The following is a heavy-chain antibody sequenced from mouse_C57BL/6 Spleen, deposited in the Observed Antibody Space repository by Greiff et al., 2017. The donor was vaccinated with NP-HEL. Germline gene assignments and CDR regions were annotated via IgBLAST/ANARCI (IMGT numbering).Heavy chain of an antibody. J-gene: IGHJ1*03. CDR1: GFTFSSYG. D-gene: IGHD1-1*01. CDR2: ISSGGSYT. V-gene: IGHV5-6*01. CDR3: ARHHTTGWYFDV. Sequence: EVMLVESGGDLVKPGGSLKLSCAASGFTFSSYGMSWVRQTPDKRLEWVATISSGGSYTYYPDSVKGRFTISRDNAKNTLYLQMSSLKSEDTAMYYCARHHTTGWYFDVWGTGTTVTVSS.